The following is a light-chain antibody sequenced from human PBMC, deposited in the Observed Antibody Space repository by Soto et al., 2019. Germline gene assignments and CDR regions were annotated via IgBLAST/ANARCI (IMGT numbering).Light chain of an antibody. J-gene: IGKJ1*01. V-gene: IGKV3-15*01. CDR2: GAS. CDR3: QQYNNWPRT. CDR1: QRVSSN. Sequence: EIVMTQSPATLSVSPGERDTLSCRASQRVSSNLAWYQQKPGQAPKLLIYGASTRASGIPARFSGSGSGTDFTLTISSLQSEDFAVYYCQQYNNWPRTFGQGTKVEIK.